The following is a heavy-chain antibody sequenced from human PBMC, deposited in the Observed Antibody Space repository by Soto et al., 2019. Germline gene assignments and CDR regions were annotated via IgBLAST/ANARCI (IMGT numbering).Heavy chain of an antibody. D-gene: IGHD1-26*01. Sequence: ASETLSLTCTVSGASISGFYWSWIRKSAGKGLEWIGEISSGITNYNPSLKSRVTISADTSKNQFSLKLSSVTAADTAVYYCARGPYSRGVGATNPSHWGQGTPGTVS. V-gene: IGHV4-34*01. CDR3: ARGPYSRGVGATNPSH. CDR1: GASISGFY. CDR2: ISSGIT. J-gene: IGHJ4*02.